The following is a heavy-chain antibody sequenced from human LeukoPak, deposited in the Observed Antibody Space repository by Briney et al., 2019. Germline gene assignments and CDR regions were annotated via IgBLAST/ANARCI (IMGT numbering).Heavy chain of an antibody. D-gene: IGHD2-2*01. J-gene: IGHJ6*04. CDR2: IPYDGSNK. V-gene: IGHV3-30*04. Sequence: GGSLRLSCAASGFTFSSYAMHWVRQAPGKGLEWVAVIPYDGSNKYYADSVKGRFTISRDNSKNTLYLQMNSLRAEDTAVYYCARVDCSSTSCWGSYYGMDVWGKGTTVTVSS. CDR1: GFTFSSYA. CDR3: ARVDCSSTSCWGSYYGMDV.